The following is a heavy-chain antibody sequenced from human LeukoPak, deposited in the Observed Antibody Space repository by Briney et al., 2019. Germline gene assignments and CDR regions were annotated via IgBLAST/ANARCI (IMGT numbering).Heavy chain of an antibody. CDR2: IYYSGST. Sequence: KPSETLSLTCTVSGGSISSYYWSWIRQPPGKGLEWIGYIYYSGSTNYNPSLKSRVTISVDTSKNQFSLKLSSVTAADTAVYYCARIPQQPASLYYYYGMDVWGQGTTVTVSS. D-gene: IGHD6-13*01. J-gene: IGHJ6*02. V-gene: IGHV4-59*01. CDR3: ARIPQQPASLYYYYGMDV. CDR1: GGSISSYY.